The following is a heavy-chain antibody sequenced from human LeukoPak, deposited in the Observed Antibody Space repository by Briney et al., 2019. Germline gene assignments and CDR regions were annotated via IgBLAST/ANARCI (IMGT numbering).Heavy chain of an antibody. V-gene: IGHV3-30*02. Sequence: GGSLRLSCAASGFTFSSHGMHWVRQAPGKGLEWVSFIRRDGSNQYYAESVKGRFIISRDNSKNTLDLQMGSLRVEDTAIYYCTKAYDFWIGSFYDYWGRGTQVTVSS. D-gene: IGHD3-3*01. J-gene: IGHJ4*02. CDR3: TKAYDFWIGSFYDY. CDR1: GFTFSSHG. CDR2: IRRDGSNQ.